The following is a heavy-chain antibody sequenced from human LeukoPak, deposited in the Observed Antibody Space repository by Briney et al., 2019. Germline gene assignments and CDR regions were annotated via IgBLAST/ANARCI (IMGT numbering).Heavy chain of an antibody. V-gene: IGHV3-23*01. J-gene: IGHJ4*02. CDR3: AKPTYNGHYDFAN. CDR2: INAGGYTT. CDR1: GFTFSNFG. Sequence: GGPLRLSCAASGFTFSNFGMSWVRQAPGKGLEWVSAINAGGYTTSYADSVRGRFTISRDNFLNTLYLQMNTLRAEDSAIYYCAKPTYNGHYDFANWGQGTLVTVSS. D-gene: IGHD1-7*01.